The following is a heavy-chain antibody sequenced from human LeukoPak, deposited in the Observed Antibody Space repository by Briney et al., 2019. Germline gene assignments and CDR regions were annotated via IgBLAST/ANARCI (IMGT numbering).Heavy chain of an antibody. D-gene: IGHD6-13*01. V-gene: IGHV3-48*03. Sequence: GGSLRLSCAASGFTFSSYAMNWVRQAPGKGLEWVSYISSSGSTIYYADSVKGRFTISRDNAKNSLYLQMNSLRAEDTAVYYCARPRGSSWYGFDYWGQGTLVTVSS. CDR2: ISSSGSTI. CDR1: GFTFSSYA. J-gene: IGHJ4*02. CDR3: ARPRGSSWYGFDY.